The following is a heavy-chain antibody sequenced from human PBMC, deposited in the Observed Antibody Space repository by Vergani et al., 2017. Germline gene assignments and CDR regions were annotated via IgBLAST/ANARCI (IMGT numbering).Heavy chain of an antibody. CDR3: ARASHCINCYSEGPNGPGYYYMDV. CDR2: MYTSGHT. Sequence: QVQLRQWGAGLLKPSQTLSLTCTVSGASVSRGTYYWTWIRQPAGKKLEWIVRMYTSGHTIYNPSLESRVTMSVDTSKNQFSLQLSSVTAADTAVYYCARASHCINCYSEGPNGPGYYYMDVWGKGTTVTVSS. J-gene: IGHJ6*03. V-gene: IGHV4-61*02. CDR1: GASVSRGTYY. D-gene: IGHD2-21*01.